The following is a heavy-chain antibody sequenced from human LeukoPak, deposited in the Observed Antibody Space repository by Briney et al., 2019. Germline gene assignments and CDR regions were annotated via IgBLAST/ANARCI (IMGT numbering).Heavy chain of an antibody. D-gene: IGHD6-6*01. V-gene: IGHV1-8*01. Sequence: ASVKVSCKASGYTFTSYDINWVRQATGQGLEWMGWMNPNSGNTGYAQKFQGRVTITRNTSISTAYMELSSLRSEDTAVYYCARGNRIAARSRPMTYYFDYWGQGTLVTVSS. CDR3: ARGNRIAARSRPMTYYFDY. CDR2: MNPNSGNT. J-gene: IGHJ4*02. CDR1: GYTFTSYD.